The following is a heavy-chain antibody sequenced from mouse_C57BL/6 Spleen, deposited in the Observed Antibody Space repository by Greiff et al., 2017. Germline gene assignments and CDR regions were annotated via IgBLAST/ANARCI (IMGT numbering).Heavy chain of an antibody. Sequence: DVKLVESEGGLVQPGSSMKLSCTASGFTFSDYYMAWVRQVPEKGLEWVANINYDGSSTYYLDSLKSRFIISRDNAKNILYLQMSSLKSEDTATYYCARDGNFGPYAMDYWGQGTSVTVSS. CDR2: INYDGSST. CDR1: GFTFSDYY. D-gene: IGHD2-1*01. V-gene: IGHV5-16*01. J-gene: IGHJ4*01. CDR3: ARDGNFGPYAMDY.